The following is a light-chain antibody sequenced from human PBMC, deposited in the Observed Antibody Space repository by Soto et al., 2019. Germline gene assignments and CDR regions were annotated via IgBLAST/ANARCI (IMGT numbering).Light chain of an antibody. J-gene: IGKJ5*01. CDR3: QQYSSSPYT. CDR1: QSVSSRF. V-gene: IGKV3-20*01. Sequence: EIVLTQSPATLSLSPGERGNISCSAGQSVSSRFLAWYQHKRGQAPRLLIYGASRRATGIPDRFSGTGSGTDFTLTISRLEPEDFAVYYCQQYSSSPYTFGLGTRLEI. CDR2: GAS.